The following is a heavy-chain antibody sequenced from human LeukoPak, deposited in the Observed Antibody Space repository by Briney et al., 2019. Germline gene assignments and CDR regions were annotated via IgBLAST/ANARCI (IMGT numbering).Heavy chain of an antibody. CDR2: ISAYNGNT. CDR3: ARGRLARNYYGMDV. J-gene: IGHJ6*02. Sequence: GASVKVSCKASGYTLTSYGISWVRQAPGQGLEWMGWISAYNGNTNYAQKLQGRVTMTTDTSTSTAYMELRSLRSDDTAVYYCARGRLARNYYGMDVWGQGTTVTVSS. V-gene: IGHV1-18*01. D-gene: IGHD6-19*01. CDR1: GYTLTSYG.